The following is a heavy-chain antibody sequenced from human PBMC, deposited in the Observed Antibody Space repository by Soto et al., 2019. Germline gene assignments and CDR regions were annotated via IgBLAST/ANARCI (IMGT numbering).Heavy chain of an antibody. CDR3: ARRSHGADRSNWHHDLDY. J-gene: IGHJ4*02. V-gene: IGHV5-51*01. CDR2: MYPGDSYT. CDR1: GYSFTNYW. D-gene: IGHD7-27*01. Sequence: VSLKISCKGSGYSFTNYWIGWVRQMPGKGLEWMGIMYPGDSYTRYSPSFQGLVTMSADKSISTAYLQWRSLKASDTAIYFCARRSHGADRSNWHHDLDYWGQGTLVTVSS.